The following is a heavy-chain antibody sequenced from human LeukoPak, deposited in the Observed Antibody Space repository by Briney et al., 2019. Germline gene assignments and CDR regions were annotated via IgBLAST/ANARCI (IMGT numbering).Heavy chain of an antibody. CDR2: ISYDGSNK. J-gene: IGHJ4*02. CDR1: GFTFSSYG. CDR3: AKDHRSGKVH. V-gene: IGHV3-30*18. Sequence: GGSLRLSCAASGFTFSSYGMHWVRQAPGKGLEWVAVISYDGSNKYYADSVKGRFTISRDNSKNTLYLQVNSLRAEDTAVYYCAKDHRSGKVHWGQGTLVTVSS. D-gene: IGHD2-15*01.